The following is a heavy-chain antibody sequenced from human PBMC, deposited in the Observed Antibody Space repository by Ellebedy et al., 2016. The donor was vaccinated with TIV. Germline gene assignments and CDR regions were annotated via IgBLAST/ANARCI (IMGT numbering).Heavy chain of an antibody. V-gene: IGHV4-59*01. CDR3: ARVVWQQPVSYAFDI. J-gene: IGHJ3*02. CDR1: GGSISPYY. D-gene: IGHD6-13*01. CDR2: ISYSGST. Sequence: MPSETLSLTCTVSGGSISPYYWSWIRQPTGKGLEWIGYISYSGSTNYNPSLQSRITISVDTSKNHFSLKLSSVTAADTAVYYCARVVWQQPVSYAFDIWGQGTMVTVSS.